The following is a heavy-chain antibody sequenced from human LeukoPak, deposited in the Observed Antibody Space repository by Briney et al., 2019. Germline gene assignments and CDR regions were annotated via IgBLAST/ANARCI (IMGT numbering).Heavy chain of an antibody. J-gene: IGHJ5*02. CDR1: GFTFSSYG. V-gene: IGHV3-30*02. CDR3: AREIVGATHRFDP. D-gene: IGHD1-26*01. CDR2: IRYDGSNK. Sequence: PGGSLRLSCAASGFTFSSYGMHWVRQAPGKGLEWVAFIRYDGSNKYYADSVKGRFTISRDNSKNTLYLQMNSLRAEDTAVYYCAREIVGATHRFDPWGQGTLVTVSS.